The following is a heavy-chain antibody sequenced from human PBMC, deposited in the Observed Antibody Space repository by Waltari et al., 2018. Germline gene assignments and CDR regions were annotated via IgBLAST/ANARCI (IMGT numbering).Heavy chain of an antibody. Sequence: QVELQESGPGLVNTSETLSLTCAVSGYSISSGFFWGWIRQPPGKGLEWIGNAYYGGTTYYNASLRSRVTISIDTSKNHISLKLRSVTAAYTAVYYCARLGPSSRWYDFWGRGTLVTVSS. CDR2: AYYGGTT. D-gene: IGHD6-13*01. V-gene: IGHV4-38-2*01. J-gene: IGHJ4*02. CDR3: ARLGPSSRWYDF. CDR1: GYSISSGFF.